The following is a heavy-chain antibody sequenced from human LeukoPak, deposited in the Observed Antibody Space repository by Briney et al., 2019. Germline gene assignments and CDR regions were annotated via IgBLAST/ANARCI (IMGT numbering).Heavy chain of an antibody. Sequence: XGSLRLSCAASGFTFSSYWMSWVRQAPGKGLEWVANIKEDGSEKNYVYSVKGRFTISRDNAKNSLYLQMNSLRAEDTAVYYCARQRHNYGYSFLDYWGQGTLVTVSS. CDR1: GFTFSSYW. D-gene: IGHD5-18*01. J-gene: IGHJ4*02. CDR2: IKEDGSEK. V-gene: IGHV3-7*01. CDR3: ARQRHNYGYSFLDY.